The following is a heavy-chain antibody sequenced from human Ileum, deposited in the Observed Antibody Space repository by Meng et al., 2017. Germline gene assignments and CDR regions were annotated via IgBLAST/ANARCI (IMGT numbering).Heavy chain of an antibody. CDR3: ARTTRWFDH. D-gene: IGHD1-1*01. J-gene: IGHJ5*02. CDR2: IYYSGST. CDR1: GGSISSSSYY. V-gene: IGHV4-39*07. Sequence: SETLSLTCTVSGGSISSSSYYWGWIRQPPGKGLEWIGSIYYSGSTYYNPSLKSRVTISVDTSKNQFSLKLSSVTAADTAVYYCARTTRWFDHWGQGTLVTVSS.